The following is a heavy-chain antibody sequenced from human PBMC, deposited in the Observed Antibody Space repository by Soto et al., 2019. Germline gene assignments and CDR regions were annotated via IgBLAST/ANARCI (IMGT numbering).Heavy chain of an antibody. Sequence: SQTLSLTCDISGDSVSSNSAAWNWIRQSPSGGLEWLGRTYYRSKWYNDYAVSVRGRITINPDTSKNQFSLQLKSVTPDDTAVYYCARGGAAGRGDWLDPWGQGTQVTVSS. V-gene: IGHV6-1*01. CDR2: TYYRSKWYN. CDR3: ARGGAAGRGDWLDP. D-gene: IGHD6-13*01. CDR1: GDSVSSNSAA. J-gene: IGHJ5*02.